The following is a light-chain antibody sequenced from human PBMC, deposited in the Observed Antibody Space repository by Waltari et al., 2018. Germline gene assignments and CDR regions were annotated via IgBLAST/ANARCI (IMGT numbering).Light chain of an antibody. Sequence: QSALTQPASVSGSPGQSITIPCTGTSSYVGGSNYVSWYQQHPGKAPKLMIYDVSNRPSGVSNRFSGSKSGNTASLTISGLQAEDEADYYCSSYSSSSTYVVFGGGTKLTVL. CDR2: DVS. CDR1: SSYVGGSNY. V-gene: IGLV2-14*03. J-gene: IGLJ2*01. CDR3: SSYSSSSTYVV.